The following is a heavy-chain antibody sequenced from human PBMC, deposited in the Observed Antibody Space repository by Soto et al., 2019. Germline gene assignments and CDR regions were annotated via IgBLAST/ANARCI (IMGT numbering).Heavy chain of an antibody. CDR2: IWNDGSFQ. D-gene: IGHD6-13*01. J-gene: IGHJ6*02. V-gene: IGHV3-33*04. CDR1: GMTFSQSA. CDR3: ARGIGVAGRFFYYYGLDV. Sequence: GGSLRLSCAASGMTFSQSAMHWVRQSPGKGLEWVAGIWNDGSFQDYVDSVKGRFSISRDNSKNTLYLQMNNLRADDTAIYYCARGIGVAGRFFYYYGLDVWGQGTPVTVSS.